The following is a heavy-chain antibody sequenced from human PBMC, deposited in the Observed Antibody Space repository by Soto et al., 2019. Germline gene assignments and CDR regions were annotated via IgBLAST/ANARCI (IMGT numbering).Heavy chain of an antibody. Sequence: QVQLQESGPGLVKPSGTLSLTCAVFGGYISNSNWWTWVRQPPGKGLDWIGEIFHSGSTNYNSSLMGRVIISVDKANNQFSLKLSSVTAADTAVYYCAHRPIVGAAIWGQGTLVTVSS. V-gene: IGHV4-4*02. CDR3: AHRPIVGAAI. CDR2: IFHSGST. J-gene: IGHJ4*02. CDR1: GGYISNSNW. D-gene: IGHD1-26*01.